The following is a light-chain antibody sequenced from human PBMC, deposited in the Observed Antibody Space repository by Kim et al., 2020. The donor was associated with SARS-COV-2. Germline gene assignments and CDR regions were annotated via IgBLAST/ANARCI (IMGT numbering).Light chain of an antibody. Sequence: ASVADRVTITCRASQGIGSYLAWYQQKPGKAPELLIYGASTLQSGVPSRFSGSGSGTDFTLTISILQPEDFATYYCQQLNSYPSYTFGQGTKLEI. CDR1: QGIGSY. CDR2: GAS. V-gene: IGKV1-9*01. J-gene: IGKJ2*01. CDR3: QQLNSYPSYT.